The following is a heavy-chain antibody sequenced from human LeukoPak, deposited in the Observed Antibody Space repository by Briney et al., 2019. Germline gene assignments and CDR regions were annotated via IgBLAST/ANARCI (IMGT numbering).Heavy chain of an antibody. CDR2: MNPNSGNT. CDR1: GYTFTSYD. D-gene: IGHD3-10*01. CDR3: ARGPQGLQWFIWFDP. J-gene: IGHJ5*02. Sequence: GASVKVSCKASGYTFTSYDINWVRQATGQGLEWMGWMNPNSGNTGYAQKFQGRVTMTRNTSISTAYMELSSLRFEDTAVYYCARGPQGLQWFIWFDPWGQGTLVTVSS. V-gene: IGHV1-8*01.